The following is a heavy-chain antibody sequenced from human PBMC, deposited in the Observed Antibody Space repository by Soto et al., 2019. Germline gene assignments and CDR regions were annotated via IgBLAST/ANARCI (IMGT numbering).Heavy chain of an antibody. V-gene: IGHV5-51*01. J-gene: IGHJ6*02. CDR3: ATSYGGSYYYYYGMDV. Sequence: GESLKISCEGSGFSFSKYKIGWVRQMPGKGLEWMGIINPGDSDTRYSPSFQGQVTISADKSISTAYLQWSTLKASDTATYYCATSYGGSYYYYYGMDVWGQGTTVTSP. D-gene: IGHD4-17*01. CDR2: INPGDSDT. CDR1: GFSFSKYK.